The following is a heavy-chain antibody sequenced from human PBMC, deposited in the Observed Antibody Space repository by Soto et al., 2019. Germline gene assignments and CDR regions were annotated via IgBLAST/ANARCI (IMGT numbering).Heavy chain of an antibody. CDR3: AKTTAADHLVHFDL. CDR2: ISPSGGGT. Sequence: EVQLLESGGGLVQPGGSLRLSCTASRFTFGSYTMTWVRQAPGKGLEWVSSISPSGGGTYYADSVRGRFTISRDNSRNTLYLQMSALRAEDTAIYYCAKTTAADHLVHFDLWGRGTLVTVSP. J-gene: IGHJ2*01. CDR1: RFTFGSYT. D-gene: IGHD6-13*01. V-gene: IGHV3-23*01.